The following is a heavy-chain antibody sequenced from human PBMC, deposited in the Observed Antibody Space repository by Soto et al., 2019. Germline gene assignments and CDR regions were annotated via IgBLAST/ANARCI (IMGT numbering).Heavy chain of an antibody. D-gene: IGHD3-10*01. CDR1: GFTFSNYG. CDR2: IWYDGSNK. J-gene: IGHJ6*02. Sequence: QVRLVESGGGVVQPGRSLRLSCAASGFTFSNYGMHWVRQAPGKGLEWVAVIWYDGSNKYYADSVKGRFTISRDNSKNTLYLQMNSLRAEDTAVYYCARRSYGSPYYYGMDVWGQGTTVTVSS. CDR3: ARRSYGSPYYYGMDV. V-gene: IGHV3-33*01.